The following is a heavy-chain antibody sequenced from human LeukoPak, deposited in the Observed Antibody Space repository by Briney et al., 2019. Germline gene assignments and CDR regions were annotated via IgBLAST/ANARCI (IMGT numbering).Heavy chain of an antibody. CDR1: GGSISGYY. J-gene: IGHJ4*02. Sequence: SETLSLTCTVSGGSISGYYWSWIRQPPGKGLEWIGYIYYSGSTNYNPSLKSRVTIPVDTSKNQFSLRLRSVTAADTAVYYCARRQDSSDWHFDYWGQGTLVTVSS. CDR2: IYYSGST. V-gene: IGHV4-59*08. CDR3: ARRQDSSDWHFDY. D-gene: IGHD6-19*01.